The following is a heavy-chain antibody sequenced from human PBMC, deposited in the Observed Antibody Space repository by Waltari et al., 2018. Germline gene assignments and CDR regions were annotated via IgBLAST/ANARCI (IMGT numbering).Heavy chain of an antibody. D-gene: IGHD2-2*01. CDR2: IKPGGGST. V-gene: IGHV1-46*01. J-gene: IGHJ4*02. CDR1: GYTFTSYY. Sequence: QVQLVQSGAEVKKPGASVKVSCKASGYTFTSYYMHWVRQAPGQGLEWMGIIKPGGGSTSYAQKFQGRVTMTRDTSTSTVYMELSSLRSEDTAVYYCARVMSGYCSSTSCPYYFDYWGQGTLVTVSS. CDR3: ARVMSGYCSSTSCPYYFDY.